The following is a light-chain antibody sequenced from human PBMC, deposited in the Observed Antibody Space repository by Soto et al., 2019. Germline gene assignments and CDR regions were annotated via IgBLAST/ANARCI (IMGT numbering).Light chain of an antibody. Sequence: QSALTQPRSVSGSPGQSVTISCTGTSSDVGGYNYVSWYQQHPGKAPKLMIYDVSKRPSGVPDRFSGSKSGNTASLTISGRQAEDEADYCCGSYAVIYPRVFSRGTKLA. V-gene: IGLV2-11*01. CDR3: GSYAVIYPRV. CDR1: SSDVGGYNY. CDR2: DVS. J-gene: IGLJ3*02.